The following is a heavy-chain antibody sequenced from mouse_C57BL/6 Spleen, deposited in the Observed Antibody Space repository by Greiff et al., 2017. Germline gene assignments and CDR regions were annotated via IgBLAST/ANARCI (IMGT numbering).Heavy chain of an antibody. J-gene: IGHJ2*01. D-gene: IGHD1-1*01. Sequence: EVHLLESGGDLVKPGGSLKLSCAASGFTFSSYGMSWVRQTPDKRLEWVATISSGGSYTYYPERVKGRFTISGDNAKNTLYLQMSSLKSEDTSMYYCARQSDYYGSSFFDYWGQGTTLTVSS. CDR2: ISSGGSYT. CDR3: ARQSDYYGSSFFDY. V-gene: IGHV5-6*01. CDR1: GFTFSSYG.